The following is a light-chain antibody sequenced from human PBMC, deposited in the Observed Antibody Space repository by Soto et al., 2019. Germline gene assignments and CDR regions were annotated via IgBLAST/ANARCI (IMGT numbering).Light chain of an antibody. CDR2: EGS. CDR1: SSDVGRYNL. CDR3: CSYAGSSLVV. J-gene: IGLJ2*01. Sequence: QSALTQPASVSGSPGQSITIFCTGTSSDVGRYNLVSWYQQHPGKAPKLMIYEGSKRPSGVSNRFSGSKSGNTASLTISGLQAEDEADYYCCSYAGSSLVVFGGGTKLTVL. V-gene: IGLV2-23*01.